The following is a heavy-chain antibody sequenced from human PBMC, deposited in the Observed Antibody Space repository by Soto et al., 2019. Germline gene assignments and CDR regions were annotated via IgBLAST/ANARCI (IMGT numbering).Heavy chain of an antibody. CDR2: IIPIFGTA. CDR1: GGTFSSYS. D-gene: IGHD1-26*01. Sequence: GASVKVSCKASGGTFSSYSINRVRQAPGQGLEWMGEIIPIFGTANYAQKFQGRVTITADESTSTAYMELSSLRSEDTAVYYCARDGGRHSGGIDYWGQGTLVTVSS. V-gene: IGHV1-69*13. J-gene: IGHJ4*02. CDR3: ARDGGRHSGGIDY.